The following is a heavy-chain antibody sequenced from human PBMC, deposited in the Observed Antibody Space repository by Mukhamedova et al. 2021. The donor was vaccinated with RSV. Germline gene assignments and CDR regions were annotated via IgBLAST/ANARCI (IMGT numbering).Heavy chain of an antibody. D-gene: IGHD2-15*01. V-gene: IGHV3-23*01. CDR3: AKGGYCSGSDCYRLFDY. Sequence: FAMYWVRQAPGKGLECVSVITASGAGTHYADFVKGRFTISRDTSKNTVYLQMNSLRAEDTAVYYCAKGGYCSGSDCYRLFDYW. CDR2: ITASGAGT. J-gene: IGHJ4*01. CDR1: FA.